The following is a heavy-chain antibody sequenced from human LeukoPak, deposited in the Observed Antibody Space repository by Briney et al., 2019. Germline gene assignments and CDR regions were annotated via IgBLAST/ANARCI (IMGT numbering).Heavy chain of an antibody. J-gene: IGHJ4*02. CDR2: ISGSGGST. D-gene: IGHD3-22*01. Sequence: PGGSLRLSCAASGFTFSSYAMSWVRQAPGKGLEWVSAISGSGGSTYYADSAKGRFTISRDNSKNTLYLQMNSLRAEDTAVYYCANCYYDSSGCSFDYWGQGTLVTVSS. V-gene: IGHV3-23*01. CDR3: ANCYYDSSGCSFDY. CDR1: GFTFSSYA.